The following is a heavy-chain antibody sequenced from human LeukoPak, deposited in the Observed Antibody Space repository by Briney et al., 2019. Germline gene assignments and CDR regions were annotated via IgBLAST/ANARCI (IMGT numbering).Heavy chain of an antibody. D-gene: IGHD2-15*01. CDR1: GFTFGSYG. V-gene: IGHV3-23*01. CDR3: AKEGAASQYYYMDV. J-gene: IGHJ6*03. Sequence: GGSLRLSCAASGFTFGSYGMSWVRQAPGKGLEWVSSVSGSGVGTYYADSVKGRFTISRDNSKNTLYLQMNSLRAEDTAVYYCAKEGAASQYYYMDVWGKGTTVTISS. CDR2: VSGSGVGT.